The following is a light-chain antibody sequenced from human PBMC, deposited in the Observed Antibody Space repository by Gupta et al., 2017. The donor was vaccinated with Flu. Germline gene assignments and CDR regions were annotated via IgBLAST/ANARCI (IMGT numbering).Light chain of an antibody. CDR2: DAS. Sequence: SPATLSLSPGERATLSCRASQSVSSYLAWYQQKPGQAPRLLIYDASNRATGIPARFSGSGSGTDFTLTISSLEPEDFAVYYCQQRSNSWTFGQGTKVEI. CDR3: QQRSNSWT. V-gene: IGKV3-11*01. CDR1: QSVSSY. J-gene: IGKJ1*01.